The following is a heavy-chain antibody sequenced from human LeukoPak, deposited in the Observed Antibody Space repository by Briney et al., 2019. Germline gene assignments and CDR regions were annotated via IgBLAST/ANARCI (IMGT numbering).Heavy chain of an antibody. CDR2: INHSGST. V-gene: IGHV4-34*01. D-gene: IGHD3-3*01. CDR1: GGSFSGYY. J-gene: IGHJ5*02. Sequence: SETLSLTCAVYGGSFSGYYWSWIRQPPGKGLEWIGEINHSGSTNYNPSLKSRVTISVDTSKNQFSLKLSSVTAADTAVYYCARGRRYYDFWSGYPNWFDPWGQGTPVTVSS. CDR3: ARGRRYYDFWSGYPNWFDP.